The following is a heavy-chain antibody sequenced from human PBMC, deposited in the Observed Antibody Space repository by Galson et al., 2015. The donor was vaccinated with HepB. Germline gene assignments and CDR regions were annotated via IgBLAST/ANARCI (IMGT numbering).Heavy chain of an antibody. D-gene: IGHD6-13*01. CDR3: ARGPYSSRWFPFDY. Sequence: QSGAEVKEPGESLRISCKGSGYSFTSYWIGWVRQMPGKGLEWMGIIYPRDSDTRYSPSFQGQVTISVDKSISTTYLQWSSLKASDSAIYYCARGPYSSRWFPFDYWGQGTLVTVSS. CDR2: IYPRDSDT. CDR1: GYSFTSYW. V-gene: IGHV5-51*03. J-gene: IGHJ4*02.